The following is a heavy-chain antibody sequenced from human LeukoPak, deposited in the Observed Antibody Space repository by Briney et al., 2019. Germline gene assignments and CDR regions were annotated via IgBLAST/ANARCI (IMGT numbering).Heavy chain of an antibody. D-gene: IGHD1-1*01. J-gene: IGHJ4*02. CDR1: GGSISSNNW. CDR2: IYHSGSP. CDR3: VRVNINNWHSCDY. Sequence: SETLSLTCAVSGGSISSNNWWGWVRQPPGKGLEWIGEIYHSGSPNYNPSLKSRVTISVDKSRNHFSLNLSSVTAADTAVYYCVRVNINNWHSCDYWGQGTLVTVSS. V-gene: IGHV4-4*02.